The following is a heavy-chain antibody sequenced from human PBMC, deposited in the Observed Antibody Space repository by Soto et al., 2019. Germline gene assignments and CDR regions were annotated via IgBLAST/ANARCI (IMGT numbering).Heavy chain of an antibody. CDR1: GFTFSDYG. D-gene: IGHD1-26*01. J-gene: IGHJ4*02. V-gene: IGHV3-30*18. CDR3: AKEGSPKVSRWDDY. CDR2: ISHEGSVQ. Sequence: QVQLAESGGGVVQPGGSLRLSCAASGFTFSDYGIDWIRQAPGKGLEWVAVISHEGSVQYYADSVKGRFTVSGDNSKNIQYLQMNSLRPEDTAMYYCAKEGSPKVSRWDDYWGQGTLVTVSS.